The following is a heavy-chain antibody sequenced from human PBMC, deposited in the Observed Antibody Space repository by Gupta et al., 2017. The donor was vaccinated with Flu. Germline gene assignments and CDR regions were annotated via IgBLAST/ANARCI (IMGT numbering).Heavy chain of an antibody. Sequence: QVQLVQSGPEMKSPGASIRVSCKTSGYAFERSGISWLRQAPGRGLEWMGWVSVQNDDTLNYGAKFQGRMNIRADISTNTARLELWDLTPDDTAVYYCARVQLDMGFFNFDSWGQGTRVTVSS. CDR1: GYAFERSG. D-gene: IGHD2-2*03. CDR3: ARVQLDMGFFNFDS. V-gene: IGHV1-18*01. CDR2: VSVQNDDTL. J-gene: IGHJ4*02.